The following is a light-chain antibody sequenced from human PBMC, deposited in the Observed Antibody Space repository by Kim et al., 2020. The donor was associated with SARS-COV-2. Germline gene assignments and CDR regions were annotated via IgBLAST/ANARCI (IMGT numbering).Light chain of an antibody. Sequence: GQRVTLSCSGGSSNIVRDYVYWYQQLPGTTPKLLIYKTFQRPSGVPDRFSGSKSGTSASLTISGLRSEDEADYYCAAWDDTTNSYVFGPGTKVTVL. CDR1: SSNIVRDY. J-gene: IGLJ1*01. CDR2: KTF. CDR3: AAWDDTTNSYV. V-gene: IGLV1-47*01.